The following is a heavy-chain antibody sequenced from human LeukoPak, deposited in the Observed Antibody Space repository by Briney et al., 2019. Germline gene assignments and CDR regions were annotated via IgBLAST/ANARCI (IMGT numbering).Heavy chain of an antibody. CDR3: ARAVYGGNSYFNY. Sequence: GGSLRLSCAASGFTFSSYSMNWVRQAPGKGLEWVSSISSSSSYIYYADSVKGRFTISRDNAKNSLYLQMNSLRAEDTAVYYCARAVYGGNSYFNYWGQGTLVTVSS. D-gene: IGHD4-23*01. CDR2: ISSSSSYI. V-gene: IGHV3-21*01. J-gene: IGHJ4*02. CDR1: GFTFSSYS.